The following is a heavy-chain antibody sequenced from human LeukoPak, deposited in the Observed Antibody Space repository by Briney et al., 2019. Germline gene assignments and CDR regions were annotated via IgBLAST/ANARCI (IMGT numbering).Heavy chain of an antibody. V-gene: IGHV4-59*01. CDR2: IYYSGST. J-gene: IGHJ3*02. CDR1: GGSISSYY. D-gene: IGHD3-22*01. CDR3: ARADDSSGSDAFDI. Sequence: LETLSLTCTVSGGSISSYYWSWIRQPPGKGLEWIGYIYYSGSTNYNPSLKSRVTISVDTSKNQFSLKLSSVTAADTAVYYCARADDSSGSDAFDIWGQGTMVTVSS.